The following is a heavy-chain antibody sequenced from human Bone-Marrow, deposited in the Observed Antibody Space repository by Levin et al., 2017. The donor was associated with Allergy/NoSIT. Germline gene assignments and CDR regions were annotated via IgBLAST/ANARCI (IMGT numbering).Heavy chain of an antibody. D-gene: IGHD4-17*01. V-gene: IGHV3-30*04. CDR3: ARDPNGDYRPYNYGMDV. CDR1: GFTFSPYA. J-gene: IGHJ6*02. Sequence: GGSLRLSCAASGFTFSPYAFHWVRQAPGKGLEWVAIISYIERNQYYTDSVRGRFTISRDNSRNTVYLQMNSLRPEDTAVYFCARDPNGDYRPYNYGMDVWGQGTTVTVSS. CDR2: ISYIERNQ.